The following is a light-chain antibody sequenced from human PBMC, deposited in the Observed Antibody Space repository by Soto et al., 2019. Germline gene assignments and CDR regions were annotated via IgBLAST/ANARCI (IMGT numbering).Light chain of an antibody. Sequence: EIVMTKSPATLSVSPGERATLSCSASQSVSSNLAWYEQKPGQAPRLLIDGASTRATGIPARFSGSGSGTEFHLTISSLQSENFAVYCCQQYNSWPPGTFGQGTKVEIK. V-gene: IGKV3-15*01. J-gene: IGKJ1*01. CDR1: QSVSSN. CDR3: QQYNSWPPGT. CDR2: GAS.